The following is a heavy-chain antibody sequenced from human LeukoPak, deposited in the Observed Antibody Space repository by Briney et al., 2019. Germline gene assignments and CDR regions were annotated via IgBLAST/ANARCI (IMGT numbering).Heavy chain of an antibody. D-gene: IGHD6-13*01. V-gene: IGHV1-2*02. CDR3: ARDRVPFYSSTFKDYYLQYGLDV. CDR2: INPNNGGT. J-gene: IGHJ6*02. Sequence: ASVKVSCKASEYTFTGHYIHWVRQAPGQGLEWMGWINPNNGGTSYAQKFQGRVSVTRDTSISTAYMEVSRLRSDDTALYYCARDRVPFYSSTFKDYYLQYGLDVWGQGTTVTVSS. CDR1: EYTFTGHY.